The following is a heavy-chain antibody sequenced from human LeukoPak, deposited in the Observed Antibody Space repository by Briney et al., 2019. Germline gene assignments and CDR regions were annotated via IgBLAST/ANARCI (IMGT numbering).Heavy chain of an antibody. Sequence: GGSLRLSCAASGFTFHNYWMHWVRQTPGKGLVWVSRINNDGSDTAYADSVKGRFTISRDNAKNSLYLQMNSLRAEDTALYYCAKSSRALGYYDSSGYYYFDYWGQGTLVTVSS. CDR3: AKSSRALGYYDSSGYYYFDY. CDR2: INNDGSDT. J-gene: IGHJ4*02. V-gene: IGHV3-74*01. D-gene: IGHD3-22*01. CDR1: GFTFHNYW.